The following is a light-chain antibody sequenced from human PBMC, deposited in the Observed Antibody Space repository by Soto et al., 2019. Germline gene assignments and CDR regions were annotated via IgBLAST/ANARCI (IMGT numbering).Light chain of an antibody. CDR2: GAS. V-gene: IGKV3-20*01. CDR3: QQYGSSPT. Sequence: IVMTQSPATLPVSPGERATLSCRTSQSVNSHLAWYQHKPGQAPRLLIYGASSRATGIPDRFSGSGSGTDFTLTISRLEPEDFAVYYCQQYGSSPTFGQGTKVDIK. CDR1: QSVNSH. J-gene: IGKJ1*01.